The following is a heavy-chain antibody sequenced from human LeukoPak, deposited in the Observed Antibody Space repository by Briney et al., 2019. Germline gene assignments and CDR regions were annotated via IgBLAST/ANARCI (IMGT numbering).Heavy chain of an antibody. CDR1: GGSFSGYY. Sequence: SETLSLTCAVYGGSFSGYYWSWIRQPPGKGLEWIGEINHSGSTNYNPSLKSRATISVDTSKNQFSLKLSSVTAADTAVYYCARVVLCNFDYWGQGTLVTVSS. CDR2: INHSGST. CDR3: ARVVLCNFDY. J-gene: IGHJ4*02. V-gene: IGHV4-34*01. D-gene: IGHD2-15*01.